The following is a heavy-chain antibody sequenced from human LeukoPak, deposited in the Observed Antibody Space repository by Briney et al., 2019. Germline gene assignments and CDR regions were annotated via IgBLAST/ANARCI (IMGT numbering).Heavy chain of an antibody. Sequence: VASVKVSCKASGYTFTGYYMHWVRPAPGQGLEWMGWINPNSGGTNYAQKFQGRVTMTRDTSISTAYMELSRLRSDDTAVYYCAREGRHDYGGKGEAFDIWGQGTMVTVSS. CDR3: AREGRHDYGGKGEAFDI. J-gene: IGHJ3*02. D-gene: IGHD4-23*01. CDR1: GYTFTGYY. CDR2: INPNSGGT. V-gene: IGHV1-2*02.